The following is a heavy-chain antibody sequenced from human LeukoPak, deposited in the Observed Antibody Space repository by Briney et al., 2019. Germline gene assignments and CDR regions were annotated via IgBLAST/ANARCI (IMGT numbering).Heavy chain of an antibody. J-gene: IGHJ4*02. CDR2: ISYDGGNK. D-gene: IGHD3-22*01. V-gene: IGHV3-30*02. CDR1: GFTFRNFG. CDR3: AKDPSSIYSSGLDH. Sequence: PGGSLRLSCAASGFTFRNFGMHWVRQAPGKGLEWVASISYDGGNKYYADSVKGRFTISRDNSKNALYLQMNSLRAEDTAVYYCAKDPSSIYSSGLDHWGQGTLVTVSS.